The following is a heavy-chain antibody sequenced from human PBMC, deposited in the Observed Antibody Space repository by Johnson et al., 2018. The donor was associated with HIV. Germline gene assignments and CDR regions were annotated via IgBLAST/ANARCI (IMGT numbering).Heavy chain of an antibody. CDR2: ISYDGSNK. V-gene: IGHV3-30*03. Sequence: QVQLVESGGGVVQPGRSLRLSCAASGFTFSSYGMHWVRQAPGKGLEWVAVISYDGSNKYYADSLKGRFTISRDNSKNTLYLQMNSLRPEDTALYFCARDSGAPGNDAFDIWGQGTMVTSSS. J-gene: IGHJ3*02. D-gene: IGHD1-26*01. CDR3: ARDSGAPGNDAFDI. CDR1: GFTFSSYG.